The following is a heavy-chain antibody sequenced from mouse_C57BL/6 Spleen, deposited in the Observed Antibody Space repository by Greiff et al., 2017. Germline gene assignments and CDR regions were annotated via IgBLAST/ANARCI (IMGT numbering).Heavy chain of an antibody. Sequence: EVQVVESGGGLVKPGGSLKLSCAASGFTFSSYAMSWVRQTPEKRLEWVATISDGGSYTYYPDNVKGRFTISRDNAKNNLYLQMSHLKSEDKAMYYCAREDYYYGSSPAWFAYWGQGTLVTVSA. CDR3: AREDYYYGSSPAWFAY. CDR2: ISDGGSYT. J-gene: IGHJ3*01. CDR1: GFTFSSYA. V-gene: IGHV5-4*01. D-gene: IGHD1-1*01.